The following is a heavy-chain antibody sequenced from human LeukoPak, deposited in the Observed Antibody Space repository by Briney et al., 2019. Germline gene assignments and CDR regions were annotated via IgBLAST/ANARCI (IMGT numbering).Heavy chain of an antibody. Sequence: SETLSLTCTVSGGSISSSSYYWGWIRQPPGKGLEWIGSIYYSGSTYYNPPLKSRVTISVDTSKNQFSLKLSSVTAADTAVYYCARHKKMVRGLSYFDYWGQGTLVTVSS. V-gene: IGHV4-39*01. J-gene: IGHJ4*02. CDR3: ARHKKMVRGLSYFDY. CDR1: GGSISSSSYY. D-gene: IGHD3-10*01. CDR2: IYYSGST.